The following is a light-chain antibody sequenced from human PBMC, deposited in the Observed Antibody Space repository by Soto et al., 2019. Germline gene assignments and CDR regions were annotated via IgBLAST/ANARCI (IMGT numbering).Light chain of an antibody. CDR1: QSVNNNY. CDR3: HQYSNLPVT. J-gene: IGKJ4*01. V-gene: IGKV3-20*01. Sequence: IVLTQSPGTLSLSPGEGTTRSCRSSQSVNNNYLAWYQQKPGQAPRLLIYGASKRATGIPDRFSGSGSGTDFTLTIIRLEPEDFAVYYCHQYSNLPVTFGGGTKVDIK. CDR2: GAS.